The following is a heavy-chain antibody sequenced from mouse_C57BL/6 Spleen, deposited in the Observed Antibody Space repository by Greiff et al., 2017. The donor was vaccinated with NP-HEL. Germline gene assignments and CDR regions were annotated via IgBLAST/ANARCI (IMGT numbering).Heavy chain of an antibody. V-gene: IGHV1-80*01. CDR1: GYAFSSYW. CDR3: ARERANFYYFDY. Sequence: QVQLQQSGAELVKPGASVKISCKASGYAFSSYWMNWVKQRPGKGLEWIGQIYPGDGDTNYNGKFKGKATLTADKSSSTAYMQLSSLTSEDSAVYFCARERANFYYFDYGGQGTTLTVSS. J-gene: IGHJ2*01. D-gene: IGHD4-1*01. CDR2: IYPGDGDT.